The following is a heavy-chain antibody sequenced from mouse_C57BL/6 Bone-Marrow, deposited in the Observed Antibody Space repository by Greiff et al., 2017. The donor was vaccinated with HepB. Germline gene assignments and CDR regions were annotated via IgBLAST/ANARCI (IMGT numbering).Heavy chain of an antibody. Sequence: EVQVVESEGGLVQPGSSMKLSCTASGFTFSDYYMAWVRPVPEKGLEWVANINYDGSSTYYLDSLKSRFIISRDNAKNILYLQMSSLKSEDTATYYCARVDGYYGGFAYWGQGTLVTVSA. CDR1: GFTFSDYY. CDR3: ARVDGYYGGFAY. J-gene: IGHJ3*01. V-gene: IGHV5-16*01. CDR2: INYDGSST. D-gene: IGHD2-3*01.